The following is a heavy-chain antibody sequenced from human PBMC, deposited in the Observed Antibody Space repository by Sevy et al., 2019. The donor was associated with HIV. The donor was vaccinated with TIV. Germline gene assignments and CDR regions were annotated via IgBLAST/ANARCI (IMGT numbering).Heavy chain of an antibody. D-gene: IGHD5-18*01. CDR3: ARDVGYNKIYGMDV. V-gene: IGHV1-3*01. Sequence: ASVKVSCKASGYTFTSYAMHWVRQAPGQRLEWMGWINAGNGNTKYSQKFQGRVTITRDTSASTAYMELSSLRSEDTAVYYCARDVGYNKIYGMDVWGQGTTVTVSS. J-gene: IGHJ6*02. CDR1: GYTFTSYA. CDR2: INAGNGNT.